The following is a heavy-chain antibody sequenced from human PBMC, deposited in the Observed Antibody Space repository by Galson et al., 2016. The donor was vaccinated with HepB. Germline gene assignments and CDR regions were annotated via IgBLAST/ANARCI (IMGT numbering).Heavy chain of an antibody. V-gene: IGHV3-23*01. J-gene: IGHJ4*02. CDR1: GFNFSDLA. CDR2: TAHNGIST. Sequence: SLRLSCAASGFNFSDLAMTWVRQAPGKGLEWVSSTAHNGISTSYAGSVKGRFTISRDNSKNSLSLHMNTLRAEDTAIYYCARGPDVRYGDFDYWGQGTLVSVSS. D-gene: IGHD4-17*01. CDR3: ARGPDVRYGDFDY.